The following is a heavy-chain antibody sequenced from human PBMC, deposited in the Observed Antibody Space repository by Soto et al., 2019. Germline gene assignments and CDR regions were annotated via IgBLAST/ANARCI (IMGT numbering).Heavy chain of an antibody. CDR3: ARDSRYCSGGSCYYYYGMDV. CDR1: GGSISSYY. J-gene: IGHJ6*02. V-gene: IGHV4-4*07. D-gene: IGHD2-15*01. CDR2: IYTSGST. Sequence: SETLSLTCTVSGGSISSYYWSWIRQPAGKGLEWIGRIYTSGSTNYNPSLKSRVTMSVDTSKNQFSLKLSSVTAADTAVYYCARDSRYCSGGSCYYYYGMDVWGQGTTVTVS.